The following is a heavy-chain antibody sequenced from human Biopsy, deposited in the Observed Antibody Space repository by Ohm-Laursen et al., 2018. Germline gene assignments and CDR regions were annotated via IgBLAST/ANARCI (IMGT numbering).Heavy chain of an antibody. J-gene: IGHJ4*02. V-gene: IGHV4-61*01. CDR1: GASVTSGSYY. D-gene: IGHD6-19*01. CDR2: ISNIGST. CDR3: ARESALAGDFDS. Sequence: PGTLSLTCTVSGASVTSGSYYWSWIRQPPGKGLEWLGYISNIGSTNYNPSLKSRVTISVDTSKNHFSLKLTSVTAADTAVYYCARESALAGDFDSWGQGTLVTVSS.